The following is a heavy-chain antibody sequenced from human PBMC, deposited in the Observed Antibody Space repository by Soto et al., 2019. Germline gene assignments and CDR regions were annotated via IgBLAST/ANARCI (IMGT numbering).Heavy chain of an antibody. J-gene: IGHJ4*02. Sequence: PSETLSLTCTVSGGSISGHSWIWIRQPAGKGLEWIGHIYPSGSSSYNPSLRSRVTMSLDTSSNQIFLNLTSVTAADTAVFYCVRGRSYSVYEFWGPGTLGTVSS. CDR1: GGSISGHS. CDR2: IYPSGSS. D-gene: IGHD5-12*01. CDR3: VRGRSYSVYEF. V-gene: IGHV4-4*07.